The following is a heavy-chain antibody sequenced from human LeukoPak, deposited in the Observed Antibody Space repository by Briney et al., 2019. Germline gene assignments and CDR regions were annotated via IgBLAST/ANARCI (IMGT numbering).Heavy chain of an antibody. J-gene: IGHJ4*02. Sequence: PGGSLRLSCAASGFTLSSCVMNWVRQAPGKGLEWVSTISGSGDSTYYAESVKGRFTISRDNSKNTLFLQMNSLRAEDTAVYYCARSIVGATKLDYWGQGTLVTVSS. CDR3: ARSIVGATKLDY. D-gene: IGHD1-26*01. CDR2: ISGSGDST. CDR1: GFTLSSCV. V-gene: IGHV3-23*01.